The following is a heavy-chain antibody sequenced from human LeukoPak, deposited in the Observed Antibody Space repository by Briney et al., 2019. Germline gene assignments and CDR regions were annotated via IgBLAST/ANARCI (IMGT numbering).Heavy chain of an antibody. V-gene: IGHV4-59*01. CDR1: GGSISRYY. Sequence: SETLSLTCTVSGGSISRYYWSWIRQPPGKGLEWIGYIYYSGSTNYNPSLKSRVTISVDTSKNQFSLKLSSVTAADTAVYYCARVLSVDTAMDNVGYYFDYWGQGTLVTVSS. D-gene: IGHD5-18*01. J-gene: IGHJ4*02. CDR3: ARVLSVDTAMDNVGYYFDY. CDR2: IYYSGST.